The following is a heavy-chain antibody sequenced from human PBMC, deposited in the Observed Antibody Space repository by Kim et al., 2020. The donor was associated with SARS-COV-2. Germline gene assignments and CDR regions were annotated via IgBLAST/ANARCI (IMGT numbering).Heavy chain of an antibody. CDR3: ARGPTFDY. CDR2: SGST. J-gene: IGHJ4*02. Sequence: SGSTNSNPTLKSRVTISVDTSKNQFSLKLSSVTAADTAVYYCARGPTFDYWGQGTLVTVSS. V-gene: IGHV4-34*01.